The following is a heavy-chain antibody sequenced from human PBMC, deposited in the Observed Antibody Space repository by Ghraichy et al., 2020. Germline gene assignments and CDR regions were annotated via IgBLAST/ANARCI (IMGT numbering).Heavy chain of an antibody. D-gene: IGHD3-3*01. CDR2: MNPNSGNT. J-gene: IGHJ6*03. Sequence: ASVKVSCKASGYTFTSYDINWVRQATGQGLEWMGWMNPNSGNTGYAQKFQGRVTMTRNTSISTAYMELSSLRSEDTAVYYCAKHAGHYDFWSGYYTSYYYMDVWGKGTTVTVSS. CDR3: AKHAGHYDFWSGYYTSYYYMDV. V-gene: IGHV1-8*01. CDR1: GYTFTSYD.